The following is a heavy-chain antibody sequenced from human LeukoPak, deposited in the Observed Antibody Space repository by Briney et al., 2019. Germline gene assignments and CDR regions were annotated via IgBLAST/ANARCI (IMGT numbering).Heavy chain of an antibody. V-gene: IGHV3-23*01. CDR3: AKDRYYDNTGDHYESEY. D-gene: IGHD3-22*01. J-gene: IGHJ4*02. CDR1: GFTFSTYG. CDR2: VSGSGGST. Sequence: GGSLRLSCAASGFTFSTYGMSWVRQAPGKGLDWVSAVSGSGGSTHYADSVTGRFTISRDNSKNTLYLQMNSLRAEDTAVYYCAKDRYYDNTGDHYESEYWGQGTLVTVSS.